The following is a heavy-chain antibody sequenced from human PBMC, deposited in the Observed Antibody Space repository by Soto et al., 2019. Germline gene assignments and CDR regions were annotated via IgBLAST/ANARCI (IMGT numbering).Heavy chain of an antibody. CDR1: GFTFSSYA. Sequence: GGSLRLSSAASGFTFSSYAMNWVRQAPGKGLQWVSAISGDGASTYYADSVMGRFTISRDNSKNTLYLQMHSLRAEDTAVYYCAKDPYNWNIYYYGMDVWGKGTTVTVPS. V-gene: IGHV3-23*01. D-gene: IGHD1-1*01. CDR3: AKDPYNWNIYYYGMDV. CDR2: ISGDGAST. J-gene: IGHJ6*04.